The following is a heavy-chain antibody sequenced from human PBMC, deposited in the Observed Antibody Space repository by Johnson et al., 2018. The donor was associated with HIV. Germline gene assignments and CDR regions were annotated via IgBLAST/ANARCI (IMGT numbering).Heavy chain of an antibody. Sequence: VQLVESGGGVVRPGGSLRLSCAASGFTFDDYGMHWVRQAPGKGLEWVANINQDGSEKRYLDSVKGRFTISRDNAKNSLYLQMNSLRAEDTALYYCARDAGENAFDIWGQGTMVTVSS. D-gene: IGHD7-27*01. V-gene: IGHV3-7*03. J-gene: IGHJ3*02. CDR1: GFTFDDYG. CDR2: INQDGSEK. CDR3: ARDAGENAFDI.